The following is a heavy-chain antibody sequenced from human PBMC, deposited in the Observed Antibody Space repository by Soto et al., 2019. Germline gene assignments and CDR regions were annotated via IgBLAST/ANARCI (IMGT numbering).Heavy chain of an antibody. Sequence: QVQLVQSGAEVKKPGSSVKVSCKASGGTFSSYAISWVRQAPGQGLEWMGGIIPIFGTAHYAQKFQGRVTITADECTSTAYMERSSLRSEDTALYYWAILPYDYVWGSYRPPYYYGMDVWGQGTTVTVSS. CDR1: GGTFSSYA. J-gene: IGHJ6*02. CDR3: AILPYDYVWGSYRPPYYYGMDV. CDR2: IIPIFGTA. D-gene: IGHD3-16*02. V-gene: IGHV1-69*01.